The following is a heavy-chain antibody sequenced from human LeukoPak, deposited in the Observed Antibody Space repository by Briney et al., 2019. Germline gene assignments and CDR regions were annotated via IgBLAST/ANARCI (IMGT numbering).Heavy chain of an antibody. CDR3: ARVMLKTSGWYVYYYYMDV. CDR1: GGSFSGYY. V-gene: IGHV4-34*01. J-gene: IGHJ6*03. Sequence: SETLSLTCAVYGGSFSGYYWSWIRQPPGKGLEWIGEINHSGSTNYNPSLRSRATISVDTSKNQFSLKLSSVTAADTAVYYCARVMLKTSGWYVYYYYMDVWGKGTTVTVSS. CDR2: INHSGST. D-gene: IGHD6-19*01.